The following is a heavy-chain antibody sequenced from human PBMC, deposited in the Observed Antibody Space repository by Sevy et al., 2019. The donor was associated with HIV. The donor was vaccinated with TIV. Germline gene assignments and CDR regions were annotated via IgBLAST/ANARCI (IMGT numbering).Heavy chain of an antibody. D-gene: IGHD6-13*01. J-gene: IGHJ4*02. Sequence: GGCLRLSCTASGVTFGDYCMSWVRQAPGKGLEWVAFLKSDVYGGTVDNAASVRGRFVISRDDSKTIAYLQMNDLKTEDTGVYYCTRWKAAQSIFDYWGQGALVTVSS. CDR1: GVTFGDYC. CDR2: LKSDVYGGTV. CDR3: TRWKAAQSIFDY. V-gene: IGHV3-49*04.